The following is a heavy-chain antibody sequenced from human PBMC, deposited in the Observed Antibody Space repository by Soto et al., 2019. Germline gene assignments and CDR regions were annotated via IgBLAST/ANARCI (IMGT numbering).Heavy chain of an antibody. CDR3: ARYRPLELTREVAFDI. V-gene: IGHV1-18*01. Sequence: QVQLVQSGAEVKKPGASVKVSCKASGYTFTSYGISWVRQAPGQGLEWMGWISAYKGNTKYAQKFQGRVTMTTDTATRTAYMERRGRRSDDTAVYSCARYRPLELTREVAFDIWGQGTMVTVSS. CDR1: GYTFTSYG. D-gene: IGHD1-1*01. CDR2: ISAYKGNT. J-gene: IGHJ3*02.